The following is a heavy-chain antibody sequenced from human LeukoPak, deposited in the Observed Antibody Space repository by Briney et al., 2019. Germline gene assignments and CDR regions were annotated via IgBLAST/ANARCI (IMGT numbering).Heavy chain of an antibody. D-gene: IGHD1-20*01. V-gene: IGHV4-34*01. CDR1: GGSFSGYY. CDR2: INHSGST. J-gene: IGHJ4*02. CDR3: ARAGGGQAERRKLTGTKLNLPLDY. Sequence: PSETLSLTCAVYGGSFSGYYWSWIRQPPGKGLEWIGEINHSGSTNYNPSLKSRVTISVDTSKNQFSLKLSSVTAADTAVYYCARAGGGQAERRKLTGTKLNLPLDYWGQGTLVTVSS.